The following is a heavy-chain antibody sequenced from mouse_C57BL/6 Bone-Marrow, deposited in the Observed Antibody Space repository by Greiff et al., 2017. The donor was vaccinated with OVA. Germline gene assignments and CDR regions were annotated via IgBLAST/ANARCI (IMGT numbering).Heavy chain of an antibody. V-gene: IGHV5-17*01. CDR3: AKGGYYDYDY. CDR2: ICSGSGTI. CDR1: GFTFSDYG. J-gene: IGHJ2*01. Sequence: EVQLVESGGGLVKPGGSLKLSCAASGFTFSDYGMNWVRQAPEKGLEWVAYICSGSGTIYYADQVKGRFTISRDNAKNTLVLQMTSLRSEDAAMYYCAKGGYYDYDYWGQGTTLTVSS. D-gene: IGHD2-4*01.